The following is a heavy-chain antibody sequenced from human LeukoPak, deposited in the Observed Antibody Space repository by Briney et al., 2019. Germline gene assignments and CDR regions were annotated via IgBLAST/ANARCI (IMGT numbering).Heavy chain of an antibody. D-gene: IGHD2-15*01. CDR2: IYSGGST. CDR3: ARYPVGYCSGGSCSRAFDP. CDR1: GFTVSSNY. V-gene: IGHV3-66*01. J-gene: IGHJ5*02. Sequence: PGGSLRLSCAASGFTVSSNYMSWVRQAPGKGLEWVSVIYSGGSTYYADSVKGRFTISRDNSKNTLYLQMNSLRAGDTAVYYCARYPVGYCSGGSCSRAFDPWGQGTLVTVSS.